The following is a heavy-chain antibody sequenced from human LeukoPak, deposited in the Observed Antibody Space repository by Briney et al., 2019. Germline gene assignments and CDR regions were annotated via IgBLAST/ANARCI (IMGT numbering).Heavy chain of an antibody. CDR2: IYSGGST. Sequence: PGGSLRLSCAASGFTVSSNYMSWVRQAPGKGLEWVSVIYSGGSTYYADSVKGRFTISRDNSKNTLYLQMNSLRAEDTAVYYCARDRWELLYGMDWFDPWGQGTLVTVSS. J-gene: IGHJ5*02. CDR3: ARDRWELLYGMDWFDP. V-gene: IGHV3-66*01. CDR1: GFTVSSNY. D-gene: IGHD1-26*01.